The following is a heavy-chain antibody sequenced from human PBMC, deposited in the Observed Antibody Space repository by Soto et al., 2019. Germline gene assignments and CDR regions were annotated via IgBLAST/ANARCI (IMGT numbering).Heavy chain of an antibody. J-gene: IGHJ5*02. D-gene: IGHD6-13*01. CDR1: GFIFSHAW. Sequence: EVQLVESGGDLVKPGGSLRLSCAASGFIFSHAWFHWVRQPPGKGLELVGRVRNNGGATDYAASVKGRFTISRDDSKDTVYLHMSSLRTDDTAIYYWAADLVAAYGSNNWFDRWGQGTLVTVSS. V-gene: IGHV3-15*07. CDR3: AADLVAAYGSNNWFDR. CDR2: VRNNGGAT.